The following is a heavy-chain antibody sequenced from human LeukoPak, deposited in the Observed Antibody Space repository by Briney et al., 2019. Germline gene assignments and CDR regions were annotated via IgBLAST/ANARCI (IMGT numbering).Heavy chain of an antibody. V-gene: IGHV3-30-3*01. Sequence: GRSLRLSCAASGFTFSSYAMHWVRQAPGKGLEWVAVISYDGSNKYYADSVKGRFTISRDNSKNTLYLQMNSLRAEDTAVYYCARGYCSSTSCYSDYWGQGTLVTVSS. CDR3: ARGYCSSTSCYSDY. J-gene: IGHJ4*02. CDR1: GFTFSSYA. D-gene: IGHD2-2*02. CDR2: ISYDGSNK.